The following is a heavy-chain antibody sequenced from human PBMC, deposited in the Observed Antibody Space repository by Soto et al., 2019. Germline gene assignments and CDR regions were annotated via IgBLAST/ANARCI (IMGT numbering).Heavy chain of an antibody. Sequence: EVQLLESGGGLVQPGGSLRLSCAASGFTFSSYAMSWVRQAPGKGLEWVSAISGSGGSTYYADSVKGRFTISRDNSKNTLYLQMNSLRAEDTAVYYCAKDSGESSSLYYYGMVVWGQGTTVTVSS. V-gene: IGHV3-23*01. J-gene: IGHJ6*02. CDR2: ISGSGGST. D-gene: IGHD6-13*01. CDR1: GFTFSSYA. CDR3: AKDSGESSSLYYYGMVV.